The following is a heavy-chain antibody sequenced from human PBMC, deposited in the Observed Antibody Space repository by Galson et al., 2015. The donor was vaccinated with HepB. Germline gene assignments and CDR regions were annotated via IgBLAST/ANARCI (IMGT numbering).Heavy chain of an antibody. CDR3: ARGAPWSSSWYGYFDY. D-gene: IGHD6-13*01. CDR2: IIPIFGTA. Sequence: SVKVSCKASGGTFSSYAISWVRQAPGQGLEWMGGIIPIFGTANYAQKFQGRVTITADESTSTAYMELSSLRSEDTAVYYCARGAPWSSSWYGYFDYWGQGTLVTVSS. V-gene: IGHV1-69*13. J-gene: IGHJ4*02. CDR1: GGTFSSYA.